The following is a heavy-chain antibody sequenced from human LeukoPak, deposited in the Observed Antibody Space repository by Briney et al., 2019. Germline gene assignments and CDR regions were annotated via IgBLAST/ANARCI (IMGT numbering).Heavy chain of an antibody. J-gene: IGHJ4*02. CDR3: VRTSSGWYFYFDY. CDR1: GFTFSSYS. Sequence: PGGSLRLSCAASGFTFSSYSMNWVRQAPGKGLEWVSSISSSSSYIYYADSVKGRFTISRDNAKNSLYLQMNSLRAEDTAVYYCVRTSSGWYFYFDYWGQGTLVTVSS. CDR2: ISSSSSYI. V-gene: IGHV3-21*01. D-gene: IGHD6-19*01.